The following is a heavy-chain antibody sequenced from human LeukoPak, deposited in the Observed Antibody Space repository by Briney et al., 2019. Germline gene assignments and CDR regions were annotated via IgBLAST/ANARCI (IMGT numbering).Heavy chain of an antibody. Sequence: GGSLRLSCAASGFTFSSYEMNWVRQAPGKGLEWVSYISSSGSTIYYADSVKGRLTISRDNAKNSLYLQMNSLRAEDTAVYYCASIGVVISTYYYYGMDVWGQGTTVTVSS. CDR3: ASIGVVISTYYYYGMDV. CDR1: GFTFSSYE. D-gene: IGHD3-3*01. J-gene: IGHJ6*02. CDR2: ISSSGSTI. V-gene: IGHV3-48*03.